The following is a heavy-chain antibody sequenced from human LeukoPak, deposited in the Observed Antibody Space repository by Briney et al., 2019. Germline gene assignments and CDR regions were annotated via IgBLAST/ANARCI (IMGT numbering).Heavy chain of an antibody. J-gene: IGHJ4*02. CDR1: GGTFSSYA. CDR2: IIPILGIA. CDR3: ARVGSSSWYFYDY. V-gene: IGHV1-69*04. D-gene: IGHD6-13*01. Sequence: SVKVSCKASGGTFSSYAISWVRQAPGQGLEWMGRIIPILGIANYAQKFQGRVTITADKSTSTAYMELSSLRSEDTAVYYCARVGSSSWYFYDYWGQGTLVTVSS.